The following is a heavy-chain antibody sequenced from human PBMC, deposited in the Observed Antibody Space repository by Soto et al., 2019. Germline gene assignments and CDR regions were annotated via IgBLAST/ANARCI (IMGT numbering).Heavy chain of an antibody. CDR1: GGTFSTYP. CDR3: ARGSGSCRSTICYSGDY. J-gene: IGHJ4*02. Sequence: SVKVSCKASGGTFSTYPISWVRQAPGQGLEWMGGIIPTLGTPSYAQKFQGRVTITADESTSTAYMELSSLRSEDTAVYYCARGSGSCRSTICYSGDYWGQGTLVTVSS. CDR2: IIPTLGTP. D-gene: IGHD2-2*02. V-gene: IGHV1-69*13.